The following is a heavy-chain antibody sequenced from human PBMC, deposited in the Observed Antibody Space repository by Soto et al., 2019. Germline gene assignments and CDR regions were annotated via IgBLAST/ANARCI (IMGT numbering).Heavy chain of an antibody. J-gene: IGHJ4*02. V-gene: IGHV3-21*01. CDR1: GFTFSSYS. CDR3: AREGDGYSSGWYYY. D-gene: IGHD6-19*01. Sequence: EVQLVESGGGLVKPGGSLRLSCAASGFTFSSYSMNWVRQAPGKGLEWVSSISSSSSYIYYADSVKGRFTISRDNAKNPLYLQMNSLRAEDTAVYYCAREGDGYSSGWYYYWVQGTLVTVSS. CDR2: ISSSSSYI.